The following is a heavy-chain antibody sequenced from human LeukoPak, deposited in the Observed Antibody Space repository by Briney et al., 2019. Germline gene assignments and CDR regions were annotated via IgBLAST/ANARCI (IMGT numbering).Heavy chain of an antibody. V-gene: IGHV4-34*01. CDR3: ARAGYSGYDSDY. CDR1: GGSFSGSY. D-gene: IGHD5-12*01. CDR2: INNSGST. Sequence: SETLSLTCAVYGGSFSGSYWSWIRQSPEKGLEWIGEINNSGSTNYNPSLKSRVTISVDTSKNQFSLKLSSVTAAGTAVYYCARAGYSGYDSDYWGQGTLVTVSS. J-gene: IGHJ4*02.